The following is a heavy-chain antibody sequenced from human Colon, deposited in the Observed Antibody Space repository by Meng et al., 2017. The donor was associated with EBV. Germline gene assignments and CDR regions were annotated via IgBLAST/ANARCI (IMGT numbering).Heavy chain of an antibody. J-gene: IGHJ5*02. CDR3: ARGEPVPGHFLKS. D-gene: IGHD6-19*01. CDR2: INHSGNT. V-gene: IGHV4-34*01. CDR1: GGSLSGYS. Sequence: VTRQQGGAGLLKPPETRALTFRFSGGSLSGYSWSWIRQPPGKGLGLIGEINHSGNTNYNPSLKSRVTISIDTSKNQFSLKLSSVTDADTAVYFCARGEPVPGHFLKSWGQGTLVTVSS.